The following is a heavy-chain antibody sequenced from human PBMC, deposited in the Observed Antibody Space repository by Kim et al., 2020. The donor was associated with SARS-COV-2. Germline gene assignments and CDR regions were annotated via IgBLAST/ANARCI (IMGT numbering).Heavy chain of an antibody. V-gene: IGHV6-1*01. D-gene: IGHD6-6*01. Sequence: SQTLSLTCAISGDSVSSNSAAWNWIRQSPSRGLEWLGRTYYRSKWYNDYAVSVKSRITINPDTSKNQFSLQLNSVTPEDTAVYYCARVSGAARDYYYYYGMDVWGQGTTVTVSS. CDR2: TYYRSKWYN. J-gene: IGHJ6*02. CDR1: GDSVSSNSAA. CDR3: ARVSGAARDYYYYYGMDV.